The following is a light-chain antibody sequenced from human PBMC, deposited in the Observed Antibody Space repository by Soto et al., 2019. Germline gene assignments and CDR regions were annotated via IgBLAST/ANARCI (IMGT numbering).Light chain of an antibody. CDR1: QSVATN. CDR2: GAS. V-gene: IGKV3-15*01. J-gene: IGKJ4*01. Sequence: EIVMTQSPATLSVSPGERATLSCRASQSVATNLAWYQQKPGQPPRLLIYGASTRATGIPARFSGTGSGTEFTLTISSLQPEDFATYYCLQHNTYPLSFGGGTKVDI. CDR3: LQHNTYPLS.